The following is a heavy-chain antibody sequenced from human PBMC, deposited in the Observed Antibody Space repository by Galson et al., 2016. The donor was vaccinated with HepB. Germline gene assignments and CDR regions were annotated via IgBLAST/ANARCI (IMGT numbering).Heavy chain of an antibody. Sequence: SLRLSCAASGFTFSTYSMNWVRQAPGKGLEWVSSISSSSSYIYYAGSVKGRFTISRDNAKNSLYLQMNSLRAEDTAVYYCARTYDRGYSGYGPPFDYWGQG. CDR2: ISSSSSYI. J-gene: IGHJ4*02. V-gene: IGHV3-21*01. D-gene: IGHD5-12*01. CDR1: GFTFSTYS. CDR3: ARTYDRGYSGYGPPFDY.